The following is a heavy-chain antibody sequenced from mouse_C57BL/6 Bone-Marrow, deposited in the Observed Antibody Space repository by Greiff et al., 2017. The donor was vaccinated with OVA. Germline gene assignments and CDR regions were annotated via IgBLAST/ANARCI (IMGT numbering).Heavy chain of an antibody. CDR3: ASNYGSSLYAMDY. CDR1: GFSLTSYG. Sequence: QVQLKQSGPGLVAPSQSLSITCTVSGFSLTSYGVHWVRQPPGKGLEWLVVIWSDGSTTYNSALKSRLSISKDNSKSQVFLKMNSLQTDDTAMYXCASNYGSSLYAMDYWGQGTSVTVSS. V-gene: IGHV2-6*03. CDR2: IWSDGST. D-gene: IGHD1-1*01. J-gene: IGHJ4*01.